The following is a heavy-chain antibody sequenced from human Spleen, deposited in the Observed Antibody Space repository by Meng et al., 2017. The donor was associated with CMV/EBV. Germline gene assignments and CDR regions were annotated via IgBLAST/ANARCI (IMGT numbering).Heavy chain of an antibody. CDR1: GYTFTGNY. D-gene: IGHD6-6*01. J-gene: IGHJ4*02. Sequence: ASVKVSCKASGYTFTGNYMHWVRQAPGQGLEWMGWINPNSGGTTYAQKFQGRVTMSRDTSISTAYMELSSLRSDDTAVYYCALGGKYTSSSEDYWGQGTLVTVSS. V-gene: IGHV1-2*02. CDR3: ALGGKYTSSSEDY. CDR2: INPNSGGT.